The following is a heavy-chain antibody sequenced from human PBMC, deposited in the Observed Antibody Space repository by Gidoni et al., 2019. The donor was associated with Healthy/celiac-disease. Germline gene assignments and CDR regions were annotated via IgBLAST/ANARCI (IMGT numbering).Heavy chain of an antibody. CDR1: GGSFSGYY. CDR3: ARGPGYGDYEGLNYFDY. J-gene: IGHJ4*02. Sequence: QVQLQQWGAGLLKPSETLSLTCAVYGGSFSGYYWSWIRQPPGKGLEWIGEINHSGSTNYNPSLKSRVTISVDTSKNQFSLKLSSVTAADTAVYYCARGPGYGDYEGLNYFDYWGQGTLVTVSS. CDR2: INHSGST. D-gene: IGHD4-17*01. V-gene: IGHV4-34*01.